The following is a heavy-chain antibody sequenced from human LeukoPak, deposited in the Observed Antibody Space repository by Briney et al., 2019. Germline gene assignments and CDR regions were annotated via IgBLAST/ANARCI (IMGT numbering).Heavy chain of an antibody. CDR1: GFTFRDYW. CDR2: VKQDGTEK. V-gene: IGHV3-7*01. J-gene: IGHJ4*02. CDR3: ARAGGTSWADY. Sequence: GGSLRLSCEASGFTFRDYWMTWVRQAPGKGLEWVANVKQDGTEKFYVDSVKGRFTISRDNGKNSLYLQMTSLRVEDTAIYYCARAGGTSWADYWGQGTLVTVSS. D-gene: IGHD6-13*01.